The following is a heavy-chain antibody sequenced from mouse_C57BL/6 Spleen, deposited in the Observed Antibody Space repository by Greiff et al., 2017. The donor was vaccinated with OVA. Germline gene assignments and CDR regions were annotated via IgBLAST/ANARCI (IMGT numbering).Heavy chain of an antibody. CDR1: GYTFTDYY. J-gene: IGHJ3*01. CDR2: IYPGSGNT. CDR3: ARSRADDYDVTY. Sequence: QVQLKQSGAELVRPGASVKLSCKASGYTFTDYYINWVKQRPGQGLEWIARIYPGSGNTYYNEKFKGKATLTAEKSSSTAYMQLSSLTSEDSAVYFCARSRADDYDVTYWGQGTLVTVSA. D-gene: IGHD2-4*01. V-gene: IGHV1-76*01.